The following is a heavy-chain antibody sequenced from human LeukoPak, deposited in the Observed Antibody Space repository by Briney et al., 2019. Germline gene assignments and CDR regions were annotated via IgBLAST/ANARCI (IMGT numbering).Heavy chain of an antibody. D-gene: IGHD4-23*01. CDR3: ARWPEGSGGGFDY. CDR1: GGTFSSYA. V-gene: IGHV1-69*04. Sequence: VASVKVSCKASGGTFSSYAISWVRQAPGQGLEWMGRIIPILGIANYAQKFQGRVTMTRDTSTSTVYMELSSLRSEDTAVYYCARWPEGSGGGFDYWGQGTLVTVSS. CDR2: IIPILGIA. J-gene: IGHJ4*02.